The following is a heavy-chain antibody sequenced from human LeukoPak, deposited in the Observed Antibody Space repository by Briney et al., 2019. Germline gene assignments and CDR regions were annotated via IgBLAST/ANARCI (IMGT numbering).Heavy chain of an antibody. CDR3: ARDFSYYDSSGYSRGAFDI. CDR2: IWXDGSNK. D-gene: IGHD3-22*01. J-gene: IGHJ3*02. Sequence: IWXDGSNKYYADSGKGRFTISRDNGKNTLYLQTNSLRAEDTAVYYCARDFSYYDSSGYSRGAFDIWGQGTMVTVSS. V-gene: IGHV3-33*01.